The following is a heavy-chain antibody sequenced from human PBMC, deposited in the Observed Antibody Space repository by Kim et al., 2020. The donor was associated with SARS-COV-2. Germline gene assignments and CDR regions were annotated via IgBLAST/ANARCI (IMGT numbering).Heavy chain of an antibody. CDR3: ARDGGFIFRWWLVPLRYYG. D-gene: IGHD2-21*01. CDR2: IYYSGST. CDR1: GGSISSYY. V-gene: IGHV4-59*01. Sequence: SETLSLTCTVSGGSISSYYWSWIRQPPGKGLEWIGYIYYSGSTNYNPSLKSRVTISVDTSKNQFSLKLSSVTAADTAVYYCARDGGFIFRWWLVPLRYYG. J-gene: IGHJ6*01.